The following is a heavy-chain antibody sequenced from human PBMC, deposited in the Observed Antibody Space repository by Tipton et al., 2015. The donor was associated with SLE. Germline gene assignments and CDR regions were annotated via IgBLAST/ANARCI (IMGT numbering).Heavy chain of an antibody. CDR2: IYTSGST. V-gene: IGHV4-4*07. CDR1: GGSISSYY. Sequence: TLSLTCTVSGGSISSYYWSWIRQPAGKGLEWIGRIYTSGSTNYNPSPKSRVTMSVDTSKNQFSLKLSSVTAADAAVYYCARISLTERSAFDIWGQGTMVTVSS. J-gene: IGHJ3*02. CDR3: ARISLTERSAFDI.